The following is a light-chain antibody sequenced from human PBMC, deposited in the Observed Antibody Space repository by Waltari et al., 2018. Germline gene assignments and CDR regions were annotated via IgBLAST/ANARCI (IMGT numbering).Light chain of an antibody. V-gene: IGLV2-23*02. CDR2: EDN. CDR1: SSDVGSYNL. J-gene: IGLJ1*01. CDR3: CSYAGSSTFV. Sequence: ALTQPASVSGSPGQSITLSCTGTSSDVGSYNLVSWYQQHPGKAPKLMICEDNKRPSGVSNRFSGSKSGNTASLTISGLQAEDEADYYCCSYAGSSTFVFGTGTRVTVL.